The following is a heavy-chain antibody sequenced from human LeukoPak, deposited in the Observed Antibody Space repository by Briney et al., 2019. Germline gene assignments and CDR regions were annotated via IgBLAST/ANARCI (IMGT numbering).Heavy chain of an antibody. CDR1: GFTFSSYG. V-gene: IGHV3-30*02. D-gene: IGHD2-2*01. CDR3: AKDPGEYCSSTSCSKQNWFDP. Sequence: GGSLRLXCAASGFTFSSYGMHWVRQAPGKGLEWVAFIRYDGSNKYYADSVKGRFTISRDNSKNTLYLQMNSLRAEDTAVYYCAKDPGEYCSSTSCSKQNWFDPWGQGTLVTVSS. J-gene: IGHJ5*02. CDR2: IRYDGSNK.